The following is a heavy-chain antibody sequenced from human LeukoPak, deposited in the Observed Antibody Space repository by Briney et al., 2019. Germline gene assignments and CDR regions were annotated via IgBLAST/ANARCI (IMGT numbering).Heavy chain of an antibody. J-gene: IGHJ6*02. D-gene: IGHD2-2*01. CDR1: GFTFSNHA. CDR3: AKSHQLLGYGMDV. Sequence: TGGSLRLSCAASGFTFSNHAMSWVRQAPGKGLEWVANIKQDGSEKYYVDSVKGRFTISRDNAKNSLYLQMNSLRAEDTAVYYCAKSHQLLGYGMDVWGQGTTVTVSS. CDR2: IKQDGSEK. V-gene: IGHV3-7*01.